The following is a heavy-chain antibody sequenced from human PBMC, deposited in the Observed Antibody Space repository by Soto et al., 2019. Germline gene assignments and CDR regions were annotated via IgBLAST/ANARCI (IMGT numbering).Heavy chain of an antibody. CDR3: ARERGWYYYDSSGGGGMDV. CDR2: IYYSGST. J-gene: IGHJ6*02. CDR1: GGSVSSGSYY. V-gene: IGHV4-61*01. Sequence: SETLSLTCTVSGGSVSSGSYYSSWIRQPPGKGLEWIGYIYYSGSTNYNPSLKSRVTISVDTSKNQFSLKLSSVTAADTAVYYCARERGWYYYDSSGGGGMDVWGQGTTVTVSS. D-gene: IGHD3-22*01.